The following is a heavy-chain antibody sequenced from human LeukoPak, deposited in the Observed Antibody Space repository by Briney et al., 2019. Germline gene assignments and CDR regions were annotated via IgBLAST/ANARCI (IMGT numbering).Heavy chain of an antibody. CDR3: ARDGPTGDGYDY. Sequence: ASVKVSCKASGYTFTSYYMHWVRQAPGQGLEWMGIINPSGGSTSYAQKFQGRVTMTRDMSTSTVYMELSSLRSEDTAVYYCARDGPTGDGYDYWGQGTLVTVSS. CDR2: INPSGGST. D-gene: IGHD5-24*01. V-gene: IGHV1-46*01. CDR1: GYTFTSYY. J-gene: IGHJ4*02.